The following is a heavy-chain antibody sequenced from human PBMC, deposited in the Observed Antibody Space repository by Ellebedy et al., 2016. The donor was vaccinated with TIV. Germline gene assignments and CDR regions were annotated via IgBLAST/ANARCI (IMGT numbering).Heavy chain of an antibody. Sequence: GESLKISCAASGFTFSNYAMSWVRQALGKRLEWVASINGNPQSINYADSVKGRFTISRNTDKNSLFLQMDNLRAEDTAVYLCARDRGEGGLFSFFDLWGQGTLVTVST. V-gene: IGHV3-21*06. CDR1: GFTFSNYA. CDR3: ARDRGEGGLFSFFDL. D-gene: IGHD3-10*01. CDR2: INGNPQSI. J-gene: IGHJ4*02.